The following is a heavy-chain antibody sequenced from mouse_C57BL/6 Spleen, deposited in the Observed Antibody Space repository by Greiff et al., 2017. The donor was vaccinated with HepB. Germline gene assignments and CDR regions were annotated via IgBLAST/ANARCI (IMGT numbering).Heavy chain of an antibody. CDR1: GFNIKDDY. CDR2: IDPENGDT. D-gene: IGHD1-1*01. J-gene: IGHJ3*01. Sequence: VHVKQSGAELVRPGASVKLSCTASGFNIKDDYMHWVKQRPEQGLEWIGWIDPENGDTEYASKFQGKATITADTSSNTAYLQLSSLTSEDTAVYYCTTDYYGSSWSSFAYWGQGTLVTVSA. CDR3: TTDYYGSSWSSFAY. V-gene: IGHV14-4*01.